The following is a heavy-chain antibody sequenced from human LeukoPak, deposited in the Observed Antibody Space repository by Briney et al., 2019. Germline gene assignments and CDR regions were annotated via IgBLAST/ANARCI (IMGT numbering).Heavy chain of an antibody. CDR3: ARRKDFDY. V-gene: IGHV3-30-3*01. CDR1: RFTFSSYA. J-gene: IGHJ4*02. Sequence: GGSLRLSCAASRFTFSSYAMHWVRQAPGKGLEWVAVISYDGSNKYYAGSVKGRFTISRDNSKNTLYLQMNSLRAEDTAVYYCARRKDFDYWGQGTLVTVSS. CDR2: ISYDGSNK.